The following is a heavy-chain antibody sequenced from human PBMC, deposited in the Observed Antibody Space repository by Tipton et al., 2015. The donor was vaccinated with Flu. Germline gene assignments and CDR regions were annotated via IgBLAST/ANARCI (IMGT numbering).Heavy chain of an antibody. Sequence: VQLVQSGAEVKKPSESLKSSCKAPGYTFTDYWIGWVRQMPGKGLEWMGLIWTDDPDTRYSPPFQGQVTIPADKSISTAYLQWSSLKASDTAMYYWAAVPPGAESHHHLDYWGQGNLVTVSS. J-gene: IGHJ4*02. CDR1: GYTFTDYW. CDR3: AAVPPGAESHHHLDY. D-gene: IGHD4/OR15-4a*01. CDR2: IWTDDPDT. V-gene: IGHV5-51*03.